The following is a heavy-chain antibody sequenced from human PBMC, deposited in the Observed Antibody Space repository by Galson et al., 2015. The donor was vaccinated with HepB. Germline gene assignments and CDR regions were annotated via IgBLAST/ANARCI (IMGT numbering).Heavy chain of an antibody. CDR2: ISSSSSTI. CDR3: ARSYSGGYYSSRRVYYFDY. CDR1: GFTFSSYS. Sequence: SLRLSCAASGFTFSSYSMNWVRQAPGKGLEWVSYISSSSSTIYYADSVKGRFTISRDNAKNSLYLQMNSLRDEDTAVYYCARSYSGGYYSSRRVYYFDYWGQGTLVTVSS. D-gene: IGHD1-26*01. J-gene: IGHJ4*02. V-gene: IGHV3-48*02.